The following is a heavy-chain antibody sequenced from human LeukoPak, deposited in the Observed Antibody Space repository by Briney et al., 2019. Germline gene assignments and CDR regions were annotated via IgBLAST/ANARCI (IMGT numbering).Heavy chain of an antibody. CDR2: IYYSGST. D-gene: IGHD3-3*01. CDR1: GGSISSGDYY. Sequence: SETLSLTCTVSGGSISSGDYYWSWIRQPPGKGLEWIGYIYYSGSTYYNPSLKSRFTISVDTSKNQFSLKLSSVTAADTAVYYCARGDFWSGYVPSWFDPWGQGTLVTVSS. CDR3: ARGDFWSGYVPSWFDP. J-gene: IGHJ5*02. V-gene: IGHV4-30-4*08.